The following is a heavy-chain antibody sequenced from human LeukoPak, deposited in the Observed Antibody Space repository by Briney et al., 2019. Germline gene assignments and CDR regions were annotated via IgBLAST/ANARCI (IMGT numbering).Heavy chain of an antibody. J-gene: IGHJ3*01. CDR2: ISYDGSNK. CDR1: GFTFSSYA. CDR3: ARDRALLLWFGELFY. D-gene: IGHD3-10*01. Sequence: GGSLRLSCAASGFTFSSYAMHWVRQALGKGLEWVAVISYDGSNKYYADSVKGRFTISRDNSKNTLYLQMNSLRAEDTAVYYCARDRALLLWFGELFYWGQGTMVTVSS. V-gene: IGHV3-30-3*01.